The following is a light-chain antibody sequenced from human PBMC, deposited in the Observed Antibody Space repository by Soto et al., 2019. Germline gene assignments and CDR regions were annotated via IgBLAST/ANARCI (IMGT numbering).Light chain of an antibody. CDR2: DVS. V-gene: IGLV2-14*01. Sequence: QSALTQPASVSGSPGQSITVSCTGTSSDVGGYNYVSWYQQLPGKAPKLVIYDVSNRPSGVFNRFSGSKSGNTAPLIISGLQAEDEADYYCSSYTSSFTRVFGTGTKVTVL. J-gene: IGLJ1*01. CDR1: SSDVGGYNY. CDR3: SSYTSSFTRV.